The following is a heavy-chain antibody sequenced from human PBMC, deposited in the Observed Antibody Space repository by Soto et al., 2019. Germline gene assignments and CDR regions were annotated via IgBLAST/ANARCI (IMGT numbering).Heavy chain of an antibody. Sequence: PGGSLRLSCAASGFTFSSYAMHWVRQAPGKGLEWVAVISYDGSNKYYADSVKGRFTISRDNSKNTLYLQMSSLRAEDTAVYYCAREGYCSGGSCYSYAFDIWGQGTMVTVSS. CDR3: AREGYCSGGSCYSYAFDI. V-gene: IGHV3-30-3*01. J-gene: IGHJ3*02. D-gene: IGHD2-15*01. CDR1: GFTFSSYA. CDR2: ISYDGSNK.